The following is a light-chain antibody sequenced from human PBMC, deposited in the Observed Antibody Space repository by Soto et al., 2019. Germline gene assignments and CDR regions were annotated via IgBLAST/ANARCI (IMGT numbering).Light chain of an antibody. CDR3: AAWDDSLNGEVV. V-gene: IGLV1-44*01. CDR1: SSNIVSNS. Sequence: QSVLTQPPSASGTPGQRVTISCSGSSSNIVSNSVNWYQQVPGTAPKLLIYSTNQRPSGVPDRFSGSKSDTSASLAISGLQSEDEADYYCAAWDDSLNGEVVFGGGTKLTVL. CDR2: STN. J-gene: IGLJ2*01.